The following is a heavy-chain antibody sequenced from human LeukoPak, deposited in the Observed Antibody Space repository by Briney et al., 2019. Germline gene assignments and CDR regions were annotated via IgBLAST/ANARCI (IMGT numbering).Heavy chain of an antibody. CDR1: GYTFTSYD. D-gene: IGHD4-17*01. CDR3: ARGGGDYGVNWFDP. V-gene: IGHV1-18*01. CDR2: INTYNGYT. J-gene: IGHJ5*02. Sequence: GASVKVSCKASGYTFTSYDVNWVRQATGQGLEWMGWINTYNGYTNYAQKLQGRVTMTTDTSTSTAYMELRSLRSDDTAVYYCARGGGDYGVNWFDPWGQGTLVTVSS.